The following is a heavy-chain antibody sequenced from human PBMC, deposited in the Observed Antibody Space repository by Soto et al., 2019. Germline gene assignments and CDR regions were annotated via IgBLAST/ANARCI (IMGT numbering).Heavy chain of an antibody. CDR3: ARSSRTSSDIEVVVAALYYFDY. Sequence: PGGSLRLSCAASGFTFSSYSMNWVRQAPGKGLEWVSSISSSSSYIYYADSVKGRFTISRDNAKNSLYLQMNSLRAEDTAVYYCARSSRTSSDIEVVVAALYYFDYWGQGTLVTVSS. CDR1: GFTFSSYS. J-gene: IGHJ4*02. D-gene: IGHD2-15*01. CDR2: ISSSSSYI. V-gene: IGHV3-21*01.